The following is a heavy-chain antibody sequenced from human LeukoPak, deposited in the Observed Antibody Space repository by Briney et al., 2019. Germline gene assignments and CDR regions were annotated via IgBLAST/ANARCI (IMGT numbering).Heavy chain of an antibody. CDR1: GFTFSSYA. CDR2: ISYDGSNK. Sequence: GGSLRLSCAASGFTFSSYAMHWVRQAPGKGLEWVAVISYDGSNKYYADSVKGRFTISRDNSKNTLYLQMNSLRAEDTAVYYCASGWLRFPPDADYWGQGTLVTVSS. D-gene: IGHD5-12*01. CDR3: ASGWLRFPPDADY. J-gene: IGHJ4*02. V-gene: IGHV3-30-3*01.